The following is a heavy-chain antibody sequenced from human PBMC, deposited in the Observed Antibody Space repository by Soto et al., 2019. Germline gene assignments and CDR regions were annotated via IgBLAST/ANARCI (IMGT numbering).Heavy chain of an antibody. CDR3: ARDPGAARGFDP. J-gene: IGHJ5*02. V-gene: IGHV1-18*03. CDR2: MNTYNGGT. Sequence: QVQLVQSGAEVKKPGASVKVSCKASGYVFTIYGISWVRQAPGQGLEWMGWMNTYNGGTNYAPTVQGRVTMTTDTSTSTAYMELRSLRSDDMAVYYCARDPGAARGFDPWGQGTLVTVSS. CDR1: GYVFTIYG. D-gene: IGHD3-10*01.